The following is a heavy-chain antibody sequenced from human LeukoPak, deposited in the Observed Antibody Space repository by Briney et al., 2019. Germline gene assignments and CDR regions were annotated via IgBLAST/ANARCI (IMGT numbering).Heavy chain of an antibody. CDR2: ISAYNGNT. CDR3: ARDPVVAATGNWFDP. J-gene: IGHJ5*02. CDR1: GYTFTSYG. D-gene: IGHD2-15*01. V-gene: IGHV1-18*01. Sequence: ASVKDSCKASGYTFTSYGISWVRQAPGQGVEGMGWISAYNGNTNYAQKLQGRVTMTTDTSTSTDYMELRSLRSDDTAVDYCARDPVVAATGNWFDPWGQGTLVTVSS.